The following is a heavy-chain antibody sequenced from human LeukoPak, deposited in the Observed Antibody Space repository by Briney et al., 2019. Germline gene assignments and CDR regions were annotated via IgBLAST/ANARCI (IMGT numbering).Heavy chain of an antibody. Sequence: SETLSLTCAVYGGSFSGYYWSWIRQPPGKGLEWIGEINHSGSTNYNPSLKSRVTISVDTSKNQFSLKLSSVTAADTAVYYCARHIASYYYCYMDVWGKGTTVTVSS. J-gene: IGHJ6*03. CDR3: ARHIASYYYCYMDV. CDR1: GGSFSGYY. V-gene: IGHV4-34*01. D-gene: IGHD2-21*01. CDR2: INHSGST.